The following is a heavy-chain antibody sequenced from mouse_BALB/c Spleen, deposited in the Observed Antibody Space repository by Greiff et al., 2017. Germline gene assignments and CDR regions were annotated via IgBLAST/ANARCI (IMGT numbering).Heavy chain of an antibody. CDR3: ARGYGNYGYFGV. J-gene: IGHJ1*01. Sequence: QVQLQQSGAELVRPGTSVKVSCKASGYAFTNYLIEWVKQRPGQGLEWIGVINPGSGGTNYNEKFKGKATLTADKSSSTAYMQLSSLTSDDSAVYFCARGYGNYGYFGVWGAETTVTVSS. CDR2: INPGSGGT. CDR1: GYAFTNYL. V-gene: IGHV1-54*03. D-gene: IGHD2-10*02.